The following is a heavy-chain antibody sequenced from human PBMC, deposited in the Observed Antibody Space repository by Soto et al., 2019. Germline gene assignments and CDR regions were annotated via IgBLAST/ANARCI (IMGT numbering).Heavy chain of an antibody. D-gene: IGHD2-15*01. J-gene: IGHJ6*02. CDR1: GGTFSTYA. CDR2: IIPIFGTA. CDR3: ARDEMVVATGSRTWHYYYGMDV. Sequence: QVQLVQSGAEVKKPGSSVKVSCKSSGGTFSTYAISWVRQAPGQGLEWMGGIIPIFGTANYAKKFQGRVTITADEYTTTAYLELISLRSEDTAVYYCARDEMVVATGSRTWHYYYGMDVWGQGTTVTVSS. V-gene: IGHV1-69*12.